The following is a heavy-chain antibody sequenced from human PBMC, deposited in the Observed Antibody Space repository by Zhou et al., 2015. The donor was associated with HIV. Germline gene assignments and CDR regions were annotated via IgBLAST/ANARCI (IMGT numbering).Heavy chain of an antibody. V-gene: IGHV1-8*02. CDR1: GGTFSSYA. CDR2: MNPNSGNT. Sequence: QVQLVQSGAEVKKPGSSVKVSCKASGGTFSSYAISWVRQAPGQGLEWMGWMNPNSGNTGYAQKFQGRVTMTRNTSISTAYMELSSLRSEDTAVYYCARGGSYYLNYWYFDLWGRGTLVTVSS. CDR3: ARGGSYYLNYWYFDL. D-gene: IGHD1-26*01. J-gene: IGHJ2*01.